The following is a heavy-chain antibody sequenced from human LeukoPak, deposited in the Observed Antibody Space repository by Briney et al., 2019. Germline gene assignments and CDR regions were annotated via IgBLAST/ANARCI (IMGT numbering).Heavy chain of an antibody. CDR3: ARDVGYRSWFDP. D-gene: IGHD5-18*01. CDR2: ISGGGGST. V-gene: IGHV3-23*01. J-gene: IGHJ5*02. Sequence: GGSLRLSCAASGFTFTSYSMNWVRQAPGKGLEWVSTISGGGGSTYYADSVKGRFTISRDNAKNSLYLQMNSLRAEDTAVYYCARDVGYRSWFDPWGQGTLVIVSS. CDR1: GFTFTSYS.